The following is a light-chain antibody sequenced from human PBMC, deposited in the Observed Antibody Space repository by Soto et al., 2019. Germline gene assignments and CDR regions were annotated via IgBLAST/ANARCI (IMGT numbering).Light chain of an antibody. CDR3: QQYEAVVT. J-gene: IGKJ1*01. Sequence: EILLTQSPGTLSLSPGDRATLSCKASQSLTNNYFAWYQQKPGRALRLLIDGASTRATGIPDRFSGSGSETDFTLTISRLEPEDVAVYYCQQYEAVVTFGQGTKVDIK. CDR2: GAS. CDR1: QSLTNNY. V-gene: IGKV3-20*01.